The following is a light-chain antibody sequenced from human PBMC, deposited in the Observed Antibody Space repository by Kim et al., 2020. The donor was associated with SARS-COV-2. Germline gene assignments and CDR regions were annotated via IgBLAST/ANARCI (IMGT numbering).Light chain of an antibody. CDR3: QAWDSSTEVV. J-gene: IGLJ3*02. CDR2: EDR. Sequence: SYELTQPPSVSVSPGQTARITCSGDKLENKYACWYQQKPGQSPVLVIYEDRKRPSGIPERYSGSNSGNTATLTINGTQAMDEADYYCQAWDSSTEVVFGG. CDR1: KLENKY. V-gene: IGLV3-1*01.